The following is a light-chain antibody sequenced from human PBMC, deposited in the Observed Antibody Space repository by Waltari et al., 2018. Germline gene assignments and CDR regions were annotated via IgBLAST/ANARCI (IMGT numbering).Light chain of an antibody. Sequence: SYELTQPPSVSVSPGQAARSTCSGDALPQKYAYWYQQKSGQAPVLVIYEDSKRPSGIPERFSGSSSGTTATLTLSGAQVEDEGDYYCYSTDSSDTHRVFGGGTKLTVL. CDR1: ALPQKY. V-gene: IGLV3-10*01. J-gene: IGLJ3*02. CDR3: YSTDSSDTHRV. CDR2: EDS.